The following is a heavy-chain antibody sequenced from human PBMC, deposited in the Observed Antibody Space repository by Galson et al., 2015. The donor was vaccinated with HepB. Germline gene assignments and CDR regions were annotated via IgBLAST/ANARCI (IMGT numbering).Heavy chain of an antibody. CDR3: AKGSYQLPVLRFLEWSHYFDY. Sequence: SLRLSCAASGFTFSSYGMHWVRQAPGKGLEWAAVISYDGSNKYYADSVKGRFTISRDNSKNTLYLQMNSLRAEDTAVYYCAKGSYQLPVLRFLEWSHYFDYWGQGTLVTVSS. V-gene: IGHV3-30*18. D-gene: IGHD3-3*01. J-gene: IGHJ4*02. CDR1: GFTFSSYG. CDR2: ISYDGSNK.